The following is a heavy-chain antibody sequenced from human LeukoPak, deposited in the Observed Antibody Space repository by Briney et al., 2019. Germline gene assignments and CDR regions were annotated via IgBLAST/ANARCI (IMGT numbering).Heavy chain of an antibody. J-gene: IGHJ4*02. CDR2: IYTGGKT. Sequence: GGSLRLSCAASGFTVSSTYMNWVRQAPGKGLEWVSVIYTGGKTYYADSVKGRFTISRDNSKNTLFLQMNGLRAEDTAVYYCAKDNAELRGDYFDYWGQGTLITVSS. V-gene: IGHV3-66*01. CDR1: GFTVSSTY. D-gene: IGHD1-26*01. CDR3: AKDNAELRGDYFDY.